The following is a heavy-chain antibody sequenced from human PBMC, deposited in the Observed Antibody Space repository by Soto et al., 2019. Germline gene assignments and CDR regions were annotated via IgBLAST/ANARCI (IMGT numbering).Heavy chain of an antibody. V-gene: IGHV1-69*13. Sequence: SVKVSCKASGGTFSSYAISWVRQAPGQGLEWMGGIIPIFGTANYAQKFQGRVTITADESTSTAYMELSSLRSEDTAVYYCARDPRDSSSFFYYFDYWGQGTLVTVSS. CDR2: IIPIFGTA. CDR3: ARDPRDSSSFFYYFDY. CDR1: GGTFSSYA. J-gene: IGHJ4*02. D-gene: IGHD6-13*01.